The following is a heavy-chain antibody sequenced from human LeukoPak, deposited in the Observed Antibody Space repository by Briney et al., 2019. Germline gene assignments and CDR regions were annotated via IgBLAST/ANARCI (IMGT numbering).Heavy chain of an antibody. CDR2: INHSGST. CDR1: GGSFSGYY. Sequence: SETLSLTCAVYGGSFSGYYWSWIRRPPGKGLEWIGEINHSGSTNYDPSLKSRVTISVDTSKNQFSLKLSSVTAADTAVYYCARRAAGTWSSQMYYFDYWGQGTLVTVSS. J-gene: IGHJ4*02. V-gene: IGHV4-34*01. D-gene: IGHD6-13*01. CDR3: ARRAAGTWSSQMYYFDY.